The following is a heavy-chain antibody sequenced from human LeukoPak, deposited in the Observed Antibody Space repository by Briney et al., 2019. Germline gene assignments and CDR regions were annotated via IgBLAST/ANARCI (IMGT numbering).Heavy chain of an antibody. J-gene: IGHJ6*02. Sequence: ASVKVSCKASGYTFTGHYLHWVRQAPGQGLEWMGWINSNSGGTNYAQNFQGRVTMTRDTAITTVYMELSTLRSDDTALYYCARGSEGTAHLDVWGQGAPVTVSS. CDR1: GYTFTGHY. V-gene: IGHV1-2*02. CDR3: ARGSEGTAHLDV. CDR2: INSNSGGT. D-gene: IGHD3-10*01.